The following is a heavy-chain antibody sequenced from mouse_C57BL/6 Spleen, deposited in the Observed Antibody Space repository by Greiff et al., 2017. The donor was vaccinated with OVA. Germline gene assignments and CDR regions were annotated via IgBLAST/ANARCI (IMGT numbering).Heavy chain of an antibody. D-gene: IGHD1-1*01. V-gene: IGHV1-39*01. CDR2: INPNYGTT. CDR1: GYSFTDYN. J-gene: IGHJ1*03. Sequence: VQLQPSGPELVKPGASVKISCKASGYSFTDYNMNWVKQSNGKSLEWIGVINPNYGTTSYNQKFKGKATLTVDQSSSTAYMQLNSLTSEDSAVYYCARSHYGSSDWYFDVWGTGTTVTVSS. CDR3: ARSHYGSSDWYFDV.